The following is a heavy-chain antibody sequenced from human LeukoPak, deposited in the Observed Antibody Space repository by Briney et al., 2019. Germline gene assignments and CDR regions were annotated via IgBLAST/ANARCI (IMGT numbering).Heavy chain of an antibody. D-gene: IGHD2-21*02. J-gene: IGHJ4*02. CDR1: GGTFSSYA. CDR2: VIPIFGTA. V-gene: IGHV1-69*05. CDR3: ARGRVTSFDY. Sequence: SVKVSCKASGGTFSSYAISWVRPALGQGLGWMGGVIPIFGTANYAQKFQGRVTITTDESTSTAYMELSSLRSEDTAVYYCARGRVTSFDYWGQGTLVTVSS.